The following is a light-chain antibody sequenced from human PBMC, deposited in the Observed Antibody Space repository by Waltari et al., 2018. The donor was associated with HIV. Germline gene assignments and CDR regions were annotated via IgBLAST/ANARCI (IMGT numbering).Light chain of an antibody. J-gene: IGKJ3*01. CDR3: LQSYFPPLS. Sequence: DIQMTQSPSSLSASVGDRVTITCPASQSILNYLNWYQQKPGKAPQLLIYSATSLQTGVPSRFSGGGSGTVYTLTISSLQPEDFATYFCLQSYFPPLSFGPGTKLDIK. CDR1: QSILNY. V-gene: IGKV1-39*01. CDR2: SAT.